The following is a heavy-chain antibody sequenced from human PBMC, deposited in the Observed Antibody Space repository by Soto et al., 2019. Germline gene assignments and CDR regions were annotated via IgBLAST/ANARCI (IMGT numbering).Heavy chain of an antibody. CDR3: ARIYDFWSGHGAFDI. Sequence: QVQLQESGPGLVKPSQTQSLTCTVSGGSVNSNGYYWSWIRQHPVKGLEFIGYIYYAGSTYYNPSLESRTTISRDTSKNQFALELTCVTAADTAVYYCARIYDFWSGHGAFDIWGQGSMVTVSS. D-gene: IGHD3-3*01. V-gene: IGHV4-31*03. CDR2: IYYAGST. CDR1: GGSVNSNGYY. J-gene: IGHJ3*02.